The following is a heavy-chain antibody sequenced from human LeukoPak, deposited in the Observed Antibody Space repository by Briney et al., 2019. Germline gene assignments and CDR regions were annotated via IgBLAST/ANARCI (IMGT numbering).Heavy chain of an antibody. J-gene: IGHJ4*02. D-gene: IGHD2-2*01. CDR2: FDPEDGET. V-gene: IGHV1-24*01. CDR1: VYTLTQLV. Sequence: ASVKVSCTISVYTLTQLVIYRGSEAPGKGGERKGGFDPEDGETIYAQKFQCRVTMTEDTSTDTAYTQLTSLRSEDTAVYYCVTSSWFYFLYWGQGTLVTVS. CDR3: VTSSWFYFLY.